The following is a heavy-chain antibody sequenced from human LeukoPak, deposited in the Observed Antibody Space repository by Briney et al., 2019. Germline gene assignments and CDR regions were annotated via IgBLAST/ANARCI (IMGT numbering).Heavy chain of an antibody. V-gene: IGHV3-23*01. CDR3: ARDHVRNLAGIVGATTRFDY. D-gene: IGHD1-26*01. Sequence: PGGSLRPSCTASGFTLSSYAMSWVRQAPGEGLEWVSTISGSADNTNYAEAVKGRFTISRDNSKNTLYLQMNSLRAEDTAVYYCARDHVRNLAGIVGATTRFDYWGQGTLVTVSS. CDR2: ISGSADNT. J-gene: IGHJ4*02. CDR1: GFTLSSYA.